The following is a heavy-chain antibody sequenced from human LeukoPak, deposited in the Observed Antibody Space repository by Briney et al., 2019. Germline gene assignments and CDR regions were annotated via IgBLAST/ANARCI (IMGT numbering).Heavy chain of an antibody. CDR2: SSYSGRT. J-gene: IGHJ4*02. V-gene: IGHV4-59*08. CDR1: GDSITNYY. Sequence: PETLSLTCTVAGDSITNYYWSWIRQPPGKGLEWIGYSSYSGRTNYNPSLKSRVTISLDTSKNQFSLNLGSVTVADTAVYYCASHIVTTTAVDYWGQGTLVTVSS. CDR3: ASHIVTTTAVDY. D-gene: IGHD4-11*01.